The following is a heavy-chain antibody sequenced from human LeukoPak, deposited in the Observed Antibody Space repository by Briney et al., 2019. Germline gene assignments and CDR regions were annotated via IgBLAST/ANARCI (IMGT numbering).Heavy chain of an antibody. CDR2: IYYSGST. CDR3: ARARPYCDFWSGPVGGMDV. Sequence: SETLSLTCTVSGGSISSYYWSWIRQPPGKGLEWIGYIYYSGSTNYNPSLKSRVTISVDTSKNQFSLKLSSVTAADTAVYYCARARPYCDFWSGPVGGMDVWGQGTTVTVSS. D-gene: IGHD3-3*01. J-gene: IGHJ6*02. CDR1: GGSISSYY. V-gene: IGHV4-59*01.